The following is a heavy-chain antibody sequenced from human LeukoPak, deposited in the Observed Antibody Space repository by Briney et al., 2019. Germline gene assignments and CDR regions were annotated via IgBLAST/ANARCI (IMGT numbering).Heavy chain of an antibody. D-gene: IGHD2-2*01. J-gene: IGHJ4*02. CDR1: GFTFSDYY. V-gene: IGHV3-11*05. CDR2: ISSSSSYT. CDR3: ARDSAVEGYCSSTSCPIEGGLDY. Sequence: GGSLRLSCAAYGFTFSDYYMSWIRQAPGKGLEWVSYISSSSSYTNYADSVKGRFTISRDNAKNSLYLQMNSLRAEDTAVYYCARDSAVEGYCSSTSCPIEGGLDYWGQGTPVTVSS.